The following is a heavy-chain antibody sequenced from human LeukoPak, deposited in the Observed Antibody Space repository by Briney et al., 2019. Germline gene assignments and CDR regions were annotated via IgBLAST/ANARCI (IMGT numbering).Heavy chain of an antibody. CDR1: GFTFSSYS. CDR2: ISSSSSYI. D-gene: IGHD6-6*01. Sequence: GGSLRLSCAASGFTFSSYSMNWVRQAPGKGLEWVSSISSSSSYIYYADSVKGRFTISRDNAKNSLYLQMNSLRAEDTAVYYCAGKIGARIAARFGWGQGTLVTVSS. CDR3: AGKIGARIAARFG. J-gene: IGHJ4*02. V-gene: IGHV3-21*04.